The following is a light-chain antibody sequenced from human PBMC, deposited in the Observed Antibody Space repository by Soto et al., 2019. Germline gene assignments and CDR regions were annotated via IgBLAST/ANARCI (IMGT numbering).Light chain of an antibody. J-gene: IGLJ1*01. CDR1: SSNIGAGYD. Sequence: QSVLTQPPSMSGAPGQRVTISCTGSSSNIGAGYDVHWYQRLPGTAPKVLIYGNNNRPSGVPDRFSGSKSGTSASLAKTGLQAEDEADYDGQSYDSSLSGSNVFGTWTKLTGL. CDR2: GNN. V-gene: IGLV1-40*01. CDR3: QSYDSSLSGSNV.